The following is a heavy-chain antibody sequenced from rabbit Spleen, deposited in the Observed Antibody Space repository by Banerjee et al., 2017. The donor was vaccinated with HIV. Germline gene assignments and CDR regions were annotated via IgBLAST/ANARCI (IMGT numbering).Heavy chain of an antibody. Sequence: QSLEESGGDLVKPGASLTLTCTASGFSFNSGYYMCWVRQAPGKGLEWIACIYAGSSGSTHYASWAKGRFTVSKTSSTTVTLQMTSLTVADTATYFCARSDASSGWGANLWGQGTLVTVS. CDR2: IYAGSSGST. CDR1: GFSFNSGYY. V-gene: IGHV1S40*01. CDR3: ARSDASSGWGANL. D-gene: IGHD4-1*01. J-gene: IGHJ4*01.